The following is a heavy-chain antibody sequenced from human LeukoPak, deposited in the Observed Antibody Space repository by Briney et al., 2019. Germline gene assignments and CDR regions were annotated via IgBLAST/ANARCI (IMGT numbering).Heavy chain of an antibody. J-gene: IGHJ6*02. CDR1: GYTFTSYA. CDR2: INAGNGNT. CDR3: ARVQRDNWNPWNYGMDV. D-gene: IGHD1-1*01. Sequence: GASVKVSCKASGYTFTSYAMHWVRQAPGQRLEWMGWINAGNGNTKYSQKFQGRVTITRDTSASTAYMELSSLRSEDTAVYYCARVQRDNWNPWNYGMDVWGQGTTVTVSS. V-gene: IGHV1-3*01.